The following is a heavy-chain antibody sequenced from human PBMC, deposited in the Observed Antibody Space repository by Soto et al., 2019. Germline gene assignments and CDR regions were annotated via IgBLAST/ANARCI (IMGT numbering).Heavy chain of an antibody. Sequence: SETLSLTCTVSGGSSSSSSYYWGWILQPPGKGLEWIGSIYYIGSTYYNPSLKSRVTISVDTSKNQCSLKLSSVTAADTAVYYCVRQAVGATTFDYWGQGTLVTVSS. CDR1: GGSSSSSSYY. J-gene: IGHJ4*02. CDR3: VRQAVGATTFDY. CDR2: IYYIGST. V-gene: IGHV4-39*01. D-gene: IGHD1-26*01.